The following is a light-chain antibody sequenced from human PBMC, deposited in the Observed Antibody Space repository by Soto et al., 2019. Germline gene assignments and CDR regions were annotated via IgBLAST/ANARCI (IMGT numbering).Light chain of an antibody. CDR3: QSYDSSLSAHYV. CDR2: GSR. J-gene: IGLJ1*01. V-gene: IGLV1-40*01. CDR1: SSNIGAGHD. Sequence: VLTQPPSVSGAPGQRVTISCTGSSSNIGAGHDVHWYQQLPGSAPKLLIYGSRNRPSGVPDRFSGSRSGTSASLAITGLQAEDEADYYCQSYDSSLSAHYVFGTGTKVTVL.